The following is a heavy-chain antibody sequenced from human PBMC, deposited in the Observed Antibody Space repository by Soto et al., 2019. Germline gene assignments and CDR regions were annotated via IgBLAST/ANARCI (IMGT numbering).Heavy chain of an antibody. CDR1: GGSISSSSYY. CDR3: ARTHTRGYDFWSGYPSYYYYGMDV. Sequence: SETLSLTCTISGGSISSSSYYWGWIRQPPGKGLEWIGSIYYSGSTYYNPSLKSRVTISVDTSKNQFSLKLSSVTAADTAVYYCARTHTRGYDFWSGYPSYYYYGMDVWGQGTTVTVSS. D-gene: IGHD3-3*01. V-gene: IGHV4-39*01. J-gene: IGHJ6*02. CDR2: IYYSGST.